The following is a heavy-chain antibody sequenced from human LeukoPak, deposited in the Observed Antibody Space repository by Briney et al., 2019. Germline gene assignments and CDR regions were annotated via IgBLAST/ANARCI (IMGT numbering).Heavy chain of an antibody. CDR3: ARGGYSSD. D-gene: IGHD6-25*01. Sequence: GGSLRLSCAASGFTFSTYWMHWVRQAPGEGLVWVSVINSDGSTISYADSVKGRFTISRDNAKNTLYLQMNSLRAEDTAVYYCARGGYSSDWGQGTLVTVSS. V-gene: IGHV3-74*01. CDR2: INSDGSTI. J-gene: IGHJ4*02. CDR1: GFTFSTYW.